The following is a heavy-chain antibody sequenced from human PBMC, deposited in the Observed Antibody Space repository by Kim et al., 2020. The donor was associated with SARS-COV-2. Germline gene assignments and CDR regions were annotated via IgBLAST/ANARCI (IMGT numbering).Heavy chain of an antibody. Sequence: GGSLRLSCAASGFTFSSYGMSWVRQAPGKGLEWVSGISGSGGTTFYADSVTGRFTISRDNSRNTLNLQMNSLRAEDTAVYYCAKLVTFGQLVYYFDFWGQGSLVTVSS. CDR1: GFTFSSYG. CDR2: ISGSGGTT. J-gene: IGHJ4*02. D-gene: IGHD6-6*01. V-gene: IGHV3-23*01. CDR3: AKLVTFGQLVYYFDF.